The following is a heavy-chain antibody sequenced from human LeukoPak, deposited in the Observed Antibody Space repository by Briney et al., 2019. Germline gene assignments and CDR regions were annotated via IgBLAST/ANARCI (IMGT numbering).Heavy chain of an antibody. J-gene: IGHJ6*02. D-gene: IGHD3-10*01. V-gene: IGHV3-7*01. CDR2: IKQDGSEK. Sequence: GGSLRLSCAASGFTFSSYAMSWVRQAPGKGLEWVANIKQDGSEKYYVDSVKGRFTISRDNAKNSLYLQMNSLRAEDTAVYYCATTLYGSGSYYIDYYYYYGMDVWGQGTTVTVSS. CDR1: GFTFSSYA. CDR3: ATTLYGSGSYYIDYYYYYGMDV.